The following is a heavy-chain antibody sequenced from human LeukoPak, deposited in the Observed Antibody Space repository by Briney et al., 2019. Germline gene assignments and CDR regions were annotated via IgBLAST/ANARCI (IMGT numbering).Heavy chain of an antibody. CDR1: GDSTTIYY. D-gene: IGHD1-26*01. CDR2: VYVSGST. Sequence: PSETLSLTCTLSGDSTTIYYWNWIRQAAGKGLEWIGRVYVSGSTNYNPSLQSRVTMSVDMSKNRVSLSLTSVTAADTAMYYCARALVGTYYFDYWGQGSLVTVSS. V-gene: IGHV4-4*07. CDR3: ARALVGTYYFDY. J-gene: IGHJ4*02.